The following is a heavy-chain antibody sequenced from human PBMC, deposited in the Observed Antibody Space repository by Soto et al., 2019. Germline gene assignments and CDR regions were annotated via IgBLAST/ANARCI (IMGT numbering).Heavy chain of an antibody. CDR1: GGSISSSSYY. D-gene: IGHD6-13*01. CDR2: IYYSGST. V-gene: IGHV4-39*01. CDR3: ATVGYSSSWYSLDHPYYYYGMDV. Sequence: SETLSLTCTVSGGSISSSSYYWGWIRQPPGKGLEWIGSIYYSGSTYYNPSLKSRVTISVDTSKNQFSLKLGSVTAADTAVYYCATVGYSSSWYSLDHPYYYYGMDVWGQGTTVTVSS. J-gene: IGHJ6*02.